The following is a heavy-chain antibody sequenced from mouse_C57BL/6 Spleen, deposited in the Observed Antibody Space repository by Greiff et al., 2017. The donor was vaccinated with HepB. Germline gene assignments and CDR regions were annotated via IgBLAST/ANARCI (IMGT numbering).Heavy chain of an antibody. D-gene: IGHD2-4*01. V-gene: IGHV5-12*01. J-gene: IGHJ1*03. CDR2: ISNGGGST. Sequence: EVQVVESGGGLVQPGGSLKLSCAASGFTFSDYYMYWVRQTPEKRLEWVAYISNGGGSTYYPDTVKGRFTISRDNAKNTLYLQMSRLKSEDTAMYYCARGYDYDGYWYFDVWGTGTTVTVSS. CDR1: GFTFSDYY. CDR3: ARGYDYDGYWYFDV.